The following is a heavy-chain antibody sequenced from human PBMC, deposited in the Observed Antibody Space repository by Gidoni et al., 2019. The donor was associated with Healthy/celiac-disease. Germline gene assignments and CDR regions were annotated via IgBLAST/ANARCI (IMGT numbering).Heavy chain of an antibody. CDR2: IYYSGST. V-gene: IGHV4-31*03. CDR1: GGSISTGGYY. CDR3: ARVGGYSGYELAFDI. D-gene: IGHD5-12*01. Sequence: QVQLQESGPGLLQPSQPLSLHCTVSGGSISTGGYYWSWIRQHPGKGLEWIGYIYYSGSTYYNPSLKSRVTLSVDTSKNQFSLKLSAVTAADTAVYYCARVGGYSGYELAFDIWGQGTMVTVSS. J-gene: IGHJ3*02.